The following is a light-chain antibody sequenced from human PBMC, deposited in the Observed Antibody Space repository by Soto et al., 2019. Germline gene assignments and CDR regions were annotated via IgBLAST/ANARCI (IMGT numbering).Light chain of an antibody. CDR3: QHSYSTPYT. V-gene: IGKV1-39*01. Sequence: DIQMTQSPSSLSASVGDTVTITCRASQSISVHLNWYQQKPGKVPKLLIYAASNLQSGVPSSFSGSGSETDFALTISSLQPDDFATYYRQHSYSTPYTFGQGTKLQIK. J-gene: IGKJ2*01. CDR2: AAS. CDR1: QSISVH.